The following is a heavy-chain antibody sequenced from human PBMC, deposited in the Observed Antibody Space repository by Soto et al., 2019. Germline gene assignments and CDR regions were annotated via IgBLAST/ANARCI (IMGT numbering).Heavy chain of an antibody. J-gene: IGHJ6*02. Sequence: PGESLRVSCGASGFTFSEYYMSWSRQAPGKGLEWVSHISSSGSSIYYADSVKGRFTISRDNAKNSLYLQMNSLRAEDTAVYYCARVGPPSYVWGQGSTVTVS. CDR2: ISSSGSSI. V-gene: IGHV3-11*01. CDR3: ARVGPPSYV. CDR1: GFTFSEYY.